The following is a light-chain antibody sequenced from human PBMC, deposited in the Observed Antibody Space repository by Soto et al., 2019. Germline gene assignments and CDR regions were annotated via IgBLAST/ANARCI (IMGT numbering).Light chain of an antibody. CDR3: QQSYNTLYT. CDR1: QSISSY. J-gene: IGKJ2*01. V-gene: IGKV1-39*01. Sequence: DIQMTQSPSSLSASVGDRVTITCRASQSISSYLNWYQQKPGKAPKVLIYAASSLQSGVPSRFSGSGSGTDFTLTISSLQPEDFATYHCQQSYNTLYTFGQGNKLEMK. CDR2: AAS.